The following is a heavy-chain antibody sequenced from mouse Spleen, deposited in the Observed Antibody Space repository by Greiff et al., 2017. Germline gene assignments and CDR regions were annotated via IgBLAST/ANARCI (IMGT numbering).Heavy chain of an antibody. V-gene: IGHV14-4*01. Sequence: VQLKESGAELVRPGASVKLSCTASGFTIKDDYMHWVKQRPEQGLEWIGWIDPENGDTEYASKFQGKATITADTSSNTAYLQLSSLTSEDTAVYYCTTLYDYDGAWFAYWGQWTLVTVSA. CDR3: TTLYDYDGAWFAY. J-gene: IGHJ3*01. CDR2: IDPENGDT. D-gene: IGHD2-4*01. CDR1: GFTIKDDY.